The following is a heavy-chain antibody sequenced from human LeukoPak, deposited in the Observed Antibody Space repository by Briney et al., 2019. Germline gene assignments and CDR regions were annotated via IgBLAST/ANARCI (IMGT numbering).Heavy chain of an antibody. D-gene: IGHD2-15*01. J-gene: IGHJ4*02. Sequence: SVKVSCKASGGTFSSYAISWVRQAPGQGLEWMGGIIPIFGTANYAQKFQGRVTITADKSASTAYMELSSLRSEDTAVYYCAREGYCSGGSCFDYWGQGTLVTVSS. V-gene: IGHV1-69*06. CDR2: IIPIFGTA. CDR3: AREGYCSGGSCFDY. CDR1: GGTFSSYA.